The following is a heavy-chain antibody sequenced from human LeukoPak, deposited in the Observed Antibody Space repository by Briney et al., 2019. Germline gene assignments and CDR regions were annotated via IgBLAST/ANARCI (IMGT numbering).Heavy chain of an antibody. V-gene: IGHV1-69*01. CDR2: IIPIFGTA. D-gene: IGHD3-9*01. CDR3: ARVEVLRYFDWLTP. CDR1: GGTFSSYA. J-gene: IGHJ5*02. Sequence: GASVKVSCKASGGTFSSYAISWVRQAPGQGLEWMGGIIPIFGTANYAQKFQGRVTITADESTSTAYMELSSLRSEDTAVNYCARVEVLRYFDWLTPWGQGTLVTVSS.